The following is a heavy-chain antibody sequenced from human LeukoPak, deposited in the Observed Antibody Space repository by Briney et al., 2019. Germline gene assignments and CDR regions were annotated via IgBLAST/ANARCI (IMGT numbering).Heavy chain of an antibody. Sequence: GASVKVSCKASGYTSTSYYMHWVRQAPGQGLEWMGIINPSGGSTSYAQKFQGRATMTRDTSTSTVYMELSSLRSEDTAVYYCARDVGARAFDYWGQGTLVTVSS. J-gene: IGHJ4*02. CDR2: INPSGGST. V-gene: IGHV1-46*01. D-gene: IGHD1-26*01. CDR1: GYTSTSYY. CDR3: ARDVGARAFDY.